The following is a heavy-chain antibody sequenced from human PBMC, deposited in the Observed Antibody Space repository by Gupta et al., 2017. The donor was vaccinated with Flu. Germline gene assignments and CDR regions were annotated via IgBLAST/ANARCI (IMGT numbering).Heavy chain of an antibody. Sequence: VRQAPGQGVEWLGGIIPRFGATNDAQKFQRRVTITANKSTSTAYMELSSLTSEDTAVYYCAREQSREAALQASDNWFDPWGQGTRVTVSS. V-gene: IGHV1-69*06. CDR3: AREQSREAALQASDNWFDP. J-gene: IGHJ5*02. CDR2: IIPRFGAT. D-gene: IGHD6-13*01.